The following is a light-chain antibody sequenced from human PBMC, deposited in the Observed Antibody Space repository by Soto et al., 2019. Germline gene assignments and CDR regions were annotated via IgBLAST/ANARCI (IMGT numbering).Light chain of an antibody. CDR2: WAS. V-gene: IGKV4-1*01. CDR1: QIIFYSSNNQNA. CDR3: QQYNSYSPA. J-gene: IGKJ1*01. Sequence: DVVMTQSPGYMAVPLGERATIKCRSIQIIFYSSNNQNALAWFQQKPGQPPKMLIYWASTRESGVPDRFSGSGSGTEFTLTISSLQPDDFATYYCQQYNSYSPAFGQGTKVDIK.